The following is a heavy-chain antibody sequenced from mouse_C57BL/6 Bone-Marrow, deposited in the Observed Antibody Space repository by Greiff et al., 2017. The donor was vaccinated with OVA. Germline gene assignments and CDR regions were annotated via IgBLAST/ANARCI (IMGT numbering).Heavy chain of an antibody. V-gene: IGHV1-69*01. CDR2: IDPSASYT. CDR3: ARKGYDY. J-gene: IGHJ2*01. CDR1: GYTFTSYW. Sequence: VQLQQPGAELVMPGASVKLSCKASGYTFTSYWMHWVKQRPGHGLEWIGEIDPSASYTNYNQKFKGKSTLTVDKSSSTAYMQLSSLTSEDSAVYYSARKGYDYWGQGTTLTVAS. D-gene: IGHD2-2*01.